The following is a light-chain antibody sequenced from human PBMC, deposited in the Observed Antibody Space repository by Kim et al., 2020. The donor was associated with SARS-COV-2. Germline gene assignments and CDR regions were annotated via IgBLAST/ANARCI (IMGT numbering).Light chain of an antibody. CDR1: SLTTYH. V-gene: IGLV3-19*02. J-gene: IGLJ2*01. CDR2: DKN. CDR3: QSWDSSGNNVV. Sequence: SSELTQDPAVSVALGQTVRITCQGDSLTTYHATWYQQKAGQAPVRVFYDKNNRASGIPDRFSGSNSRNTASLTITGAQAEDEADYYCQSWDSSGNNVVFGGGTKLTVL.